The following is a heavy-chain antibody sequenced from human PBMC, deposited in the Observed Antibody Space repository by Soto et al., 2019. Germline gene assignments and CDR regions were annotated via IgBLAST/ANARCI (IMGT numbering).Heavy chain of an antibody. D-gene: IGHD6-13*01. J-gene: IGHJ6*02. CDR2: INPSGGST. Sequence: QVQLVQSGAEVKKPGASVKVSCKASGYTFTSYYMHWVRQAPGQGLEWMGIINPSGGSTSYAQKFQGRRTMTRDTSTSTVYMELSSLRSEDTAVYYCARDLRRSSWYYLRRIYGMDVWGQGTTVTVSS. CDR1: GYTFTSYY. V-gene: IGHV1-46*01. CDR3: ARDLRRSSWYYLRRIYGMDV.